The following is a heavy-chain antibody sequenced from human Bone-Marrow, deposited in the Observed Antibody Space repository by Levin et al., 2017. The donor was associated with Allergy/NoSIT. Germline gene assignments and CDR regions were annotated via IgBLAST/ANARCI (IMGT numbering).Heavy chain of an antibody. V-gene: IGHV3-74*01. D-gene: IGHD1-1*01. CDR3: ARGTKDWRGIDY. CDR1: GFTFSDHW. CDR2: ISPDGHFP. Sequence: PGGSLRLSCVASGFTFSDHWMHWVRQIPGKGFMSVSVISPDGHFPGYADSMRGRSTTSRENAKNTVHLQLHSLSAEDTGTYYCARGTKDWRGIDYWGQGTPVTVSS. J-gene: IGHJ4*02.